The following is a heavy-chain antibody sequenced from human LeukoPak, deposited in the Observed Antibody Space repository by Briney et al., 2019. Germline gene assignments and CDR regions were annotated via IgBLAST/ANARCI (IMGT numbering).Heavy chain of an antibody. CDR3: ARDLVGANEYFQH. J-gene: IGHJ1*01. D-gene: IGHD1-26*01. V-gene: IGHV4-61*02. Sequence: SETLSLTCTVSGGSISSGSYYWSWIRQLAGKGLEWIGRIYTSGSTNYNPSLKSRVTISVDTSKNQFSLKLSSVTAADTAVYYCARDLVGANEYFQHWGQGTLVTVSS. CDR1: GGSISSGSYY. CDR2: IYTSGST.